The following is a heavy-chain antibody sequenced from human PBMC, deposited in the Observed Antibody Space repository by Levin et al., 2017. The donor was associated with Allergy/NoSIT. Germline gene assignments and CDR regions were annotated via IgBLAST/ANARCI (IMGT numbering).Heavy chain of an antibody. CDR1: GFSFSRFW. J-gene: IGHJ2*01. V-gene: IGHV3-74*01. D-gene: IGHD3-16*01. Sequence: QPGGSLRLSCAGSGFSFSRFWMHWVRQAPGKGLVWVAHLNSDGNSPDYVDSVKGRFTISRDNAKNTLYLQMNSLRAEDMAVYYCARGGESYDSRGTQDWYLDLWGRGTLVTVSS. CDR2: LNSDGNSP. CDR3: ARGGESYDSRGTQDWYLDL.